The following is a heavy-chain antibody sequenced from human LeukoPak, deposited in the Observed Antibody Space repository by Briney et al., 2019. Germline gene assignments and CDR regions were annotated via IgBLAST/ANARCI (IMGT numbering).Heavy chain of an antibody. Sequence: GGSLRLSCAASGFTFSRYGMQWVRQAPGKGLEWVAIITYDGTDKNYADSVKGRFTISRDNSKSTVYLQMNSLRAEDTAVFYCAKSWGVEHSSGFYIGVDYWGQGTLVTVSS. CDR1: GFTFSRYG. D-gene: IGHD3-22*01. J-gene: IGHJ4*02. CDR3: AKSWGVEHSSGFYIGVDY. V-gene: IGHV3-30*18. CDR2: ITYDGTDK.